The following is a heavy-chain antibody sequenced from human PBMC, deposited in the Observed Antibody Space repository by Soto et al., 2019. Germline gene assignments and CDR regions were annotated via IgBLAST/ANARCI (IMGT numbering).Heavy chain of an antibody. CDR1: GFTFSNYD. CDR2: IGTAGDT. CDR3: ARASGSYYDLDY. V-gene: IGHV3-13*04. D-gene: IGHD1-26*01. Sequence: EVQLVESGGGLVQPGGSLRLSCAASGFTFSNYDMHWVRQATGKGLEWVSAIGTAGDTYYPGSVKGRFTVSRENAKNSLYLQMNSLRAGDTAVYYCARASGSYYDLDYWGQGSLVTVPS. J-gene: IGHJ4*02.